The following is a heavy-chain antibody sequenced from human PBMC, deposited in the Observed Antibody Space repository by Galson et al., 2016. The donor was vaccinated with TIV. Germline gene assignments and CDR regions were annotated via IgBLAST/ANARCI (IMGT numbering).Heavy chain of an antibody. CDR1: GYTFTKYY. CDR3: ARDRMSPLVGATQDF. J-gene: IGHJ4*02. Sequence: SVKVSCKASGYTFTKYYIHWVRQAPGQGLKWMGVIYPSDGSTTYAQTFQGRVAMTTNTSTRTAYMELRSLRSDDTAVYYCARDRMSPLVGATQDFWGQGTLVSVSS. D-gene: IGHD1-26*01. V-gene: IGHV1-46*01. CDR2: IYPSDGST.